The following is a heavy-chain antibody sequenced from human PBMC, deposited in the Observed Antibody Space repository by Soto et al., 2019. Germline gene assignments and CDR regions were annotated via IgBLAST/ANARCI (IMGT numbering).Heavy chain of an antibody. V-gene: IGHV4-38-2*01. CDR2: IYHSGST. D-gene: IGHD3-10*01. J-gene: IGHJ6*02. CDR1: GYSISSGYY. CDR3: ARVGGYGMDV. Sequence: SETLSLTCAVSGYSISSGYYWGWIRQPPGKGLEWIGSIYHSGSTYNNPSLKSRVTISVDTSKNQFSLKLSSVTAADTAVYYCARVGGYGMDVWGQGTTVTVSS.